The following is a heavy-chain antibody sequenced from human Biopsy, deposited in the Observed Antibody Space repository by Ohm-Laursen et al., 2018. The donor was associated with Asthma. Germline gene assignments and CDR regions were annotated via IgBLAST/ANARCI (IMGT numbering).Heavy chain of an antibody. CDR2: IYYSGTT. CDR1: SGSGGYMRSGNYY. Sequence: SDTLSLTCSLSSGSGGYMRSGNYYWGWIRQPPGKGLEWIGRIYYSGTTYYNPSLESRVTVSADTSKNHFSLKLTSATAADTAVYYCVRGSSSWHHGPFHYYYGLDVWGQGTTATVSS. V-gene: IGHV4-39*01. J-gene: IGHJ6*02. D-gene: IGHD6-13*01. CDR3: VRGSSSWHHGPFHYYYGLDV.